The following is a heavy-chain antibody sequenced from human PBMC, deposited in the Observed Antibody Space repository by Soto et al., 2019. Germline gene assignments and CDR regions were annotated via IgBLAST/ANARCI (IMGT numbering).Heavy chain of an antibody. CDR2: IYYSGIA. CDR3: ARADWNFVVYFYGMDV. J-gene: IGHJ6*01. Sequence: SETLSLTCTVSGGSVNSGSFYWSWIRQPPGKGLEWIGYIYYSGIANYNPSLKSRVTISMDTSKNQFSLQLTSVTAADSAVYYCARADWNFVVYFYGMDVWGQGTTVTVSS. V-gene: IGHV4-61*01. CDR1: GGSVNSGSFY. D-gene: IGHD1-7*01.